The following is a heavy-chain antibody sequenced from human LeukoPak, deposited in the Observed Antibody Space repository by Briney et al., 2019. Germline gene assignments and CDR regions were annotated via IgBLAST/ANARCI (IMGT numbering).Heavy chain of an antibody. CDR1: GYTFTGYY. CDR2: INPNSGGT. J-gene: IGHJ4*02. V-gene: IGHV1-2*02. CDR3: AKALYYYDSSGYDY. Sequence: VASVKVSCKASGYTFTGYYMHWVRQAPGQGLEWMGWINPNSGGTNYAQKFQGRVTMTRDTSISTAYMELSRLRSDDTAVYYCAKALYYYDSSGYDYWGQGTLVTVSS. D-gene: IGHD3-22*01.